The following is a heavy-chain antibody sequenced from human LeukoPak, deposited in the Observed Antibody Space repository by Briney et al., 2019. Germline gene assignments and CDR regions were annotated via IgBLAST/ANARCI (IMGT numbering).Heavy chain of an antibody. V-gene: IGHV3-48*03. J-gene: IGHJ4*02. CDR3: ARDDYYDSSGYYAGGSYY. D-gene: IGHD3-22*01. Sequence: TGGSLRLSCAASGFTFSSYEMNWVRQAPGKGLEWVSYISSSGSTIYYADSVKGRFTISRDNAKNSLYLQMNSLRAEDTAVYYCARDDYYDSSGYYAGGSYYWGQGTLVTVSS. CDR1: GFTFSSYE. CDR2: ISSSGSTI.